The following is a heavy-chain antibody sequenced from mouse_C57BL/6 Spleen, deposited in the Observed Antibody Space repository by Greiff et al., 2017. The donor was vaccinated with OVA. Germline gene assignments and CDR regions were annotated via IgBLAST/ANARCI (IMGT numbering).Heavy chain of an antibody. D-gene: IGHD4-1*01. CDR1: GYTFANYW. Sequence: QVQLKESGAELVRPGTSVKMSCKASGYTFANYWIGWAKQRPGHGLEWIGDIYPGGGYTNYNEKFKGKATLTADKSSSTAYMQFSSLTSEDSAIYYCARALTGGFDYWGQGTTLTVSS. J-gene: IGHJ2*01. V-gene: IGHV1-63*01. CDR3: ARALTGGFDY. CDR2: IYPGGGYT.